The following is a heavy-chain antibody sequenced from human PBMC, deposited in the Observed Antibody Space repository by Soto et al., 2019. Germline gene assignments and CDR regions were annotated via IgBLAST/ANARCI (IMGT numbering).Heavy chain of an antibody. CDR1: GYTFSVYH. V-gene: IGHV1-2*02. Sequence: QVHLVQSGAEVKQPGASVKVSCKASGYTFSVYHMHWVRQAPGQGLEWMGWVHPNSGGTNYAQSFEGRVTMTRDTSINTAYMELSRLTSDDTAVYYCAKELRRGMDVWGQGTTVPVSS. J-gene: IGHJ6*02. CDR2: VHPNSGGT. D-gene: IGHD4-17*01. CDR3: AKELRRGMDV.